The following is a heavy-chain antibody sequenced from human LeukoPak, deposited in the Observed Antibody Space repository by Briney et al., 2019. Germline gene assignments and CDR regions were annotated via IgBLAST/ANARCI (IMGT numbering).Heavy chain of an antibody. Sequence: GGSLRLSYAASGFTVKSNYMLWLGQAPGEGLEWVSVIYSGGSTYYADSVKGRFTISRDNSKNTLYLQMNSLRAVDTAVYYCASGSGSYRTPYYYMDVWGTGTTVTVSS. CDR1: GFTVKSNY. CDR2: IYSGGST. D-gene: IGHD3-10*01. J-gene: IGHJ6*03. V-gene: IGHV3-53*01. CDR3: ASGSGSYRTPYYYMDV.